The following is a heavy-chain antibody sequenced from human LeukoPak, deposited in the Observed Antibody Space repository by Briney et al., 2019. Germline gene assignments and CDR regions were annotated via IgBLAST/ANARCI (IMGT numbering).Heavy chain of an antibody. J-gene: IGHJ6*02. D-gene: IGHD3-22*01. V-gene: IGHV1-8*01. CDR2: MNPNSGNT. Sequence: GASVKVSCKASGYTFTSYDINWVRQATGQGLEWMGWMNPNSGNTGYAQKFQGRVTMTRNTSISTAYMEPSSLRSEDTAVYYCARPDYYDSSGYYYFFNGMDVWGQGTTVTVSS. CDR3: ARPDYYDSSGYYYFFNGMDV. CDR1: GYTFTSYD.